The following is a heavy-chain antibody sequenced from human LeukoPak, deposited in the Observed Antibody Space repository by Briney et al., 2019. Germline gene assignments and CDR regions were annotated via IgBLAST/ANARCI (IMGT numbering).Heavy chain of an antibody. CDR2: ISYDGSNK. CDR1: GFTFSSYA. CDR3: ARDESSWHIAPLDY. V-gene: IGHV3-30-3*01. J-gene: IGHJ4*02. Sequence: GGSLRLSCAASGFTFSSYAMHWVRQAPGKGLEWVAVISYDGSNKYYADSVKGRFTISRDNSKNTLYLQMNSLRAEDTAVYYCARDESSWHIAPLDYWGQGTLVTVSS. D-gene: IGHD2-21*01.